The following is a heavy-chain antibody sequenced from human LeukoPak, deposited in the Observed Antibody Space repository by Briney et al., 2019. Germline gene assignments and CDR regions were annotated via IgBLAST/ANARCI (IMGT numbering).Heavy chain of an antibody. Sequence: GGSLRLSCVASGLIFNKHAMSWVRQAPGKGLEWVSAISGSGGSTYYADSVKGRFTISRDNSKNTLYLQMNSLRAEDTAVYYCARDEGFDPWGQGTLVTVSS. V-gene: IGHV3-23*01. CDR3: ARDEGFDP. CDR2: ISGSGGST. CDR1: GLIFNKHA. J-gene: IGHJ5*02.